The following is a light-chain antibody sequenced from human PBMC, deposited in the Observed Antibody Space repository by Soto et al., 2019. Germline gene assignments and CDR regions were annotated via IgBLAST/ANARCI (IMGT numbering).Light chain of an antibody. CDR2: GAS. Sequence: EIVLTQSPGTLSLSSGERATLSCRASQSVSSSYLAWYQQKPGQPPRLLIYGASRRATGIPDRFSDSGSGTVFTLTISRLEPEDFAVYYCQQYGSSPPRYTFGQGTKLEIK. CDR1: QSVSSSY. CDR3: QQYGSSPPRYT. V-gene: IGKV3-20*01. J-gene: IGKJ2*01.